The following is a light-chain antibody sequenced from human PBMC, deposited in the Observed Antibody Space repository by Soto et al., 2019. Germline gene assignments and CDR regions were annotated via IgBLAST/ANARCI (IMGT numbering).Light chain of an antibody. V-gene: IGLV2-14*01. CDR2: EVV. CDR1: SSDIDYNY. J-gene: IGLJ3*02. CDR3: ASYTTISTWV. Sequence: QSVLTQPASVSGSPGQSITISCTGTSSDIDYNYVSWYQQEPGKAPKLLIYEVVNRPSGISNRFSASKSANTASLSISGLQAEDEAEYYCASYTTISTWVFGGGTKLTVL.